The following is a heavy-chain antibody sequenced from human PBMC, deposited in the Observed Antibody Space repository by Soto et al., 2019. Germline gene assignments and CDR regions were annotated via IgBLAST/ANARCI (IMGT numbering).Heavy chain of an antibody. J-gene: IGHJ4*02. CDR3: ARGRRFFAGNYYSRRDYFDY. V-gene: IGHV4-34*01. D-gene: IGHD1-26*01. Sequence: QVQLQQWGAGLVKPSETLSLSCAVYGGSFSGYYWRWIRQPPGKGLEWIGEISHSGSTNSNPSLKSRVTISVDTSKDQFSLKLSSVTAADTAVYYCARGRRFFAGNYYSRRDYFDYWGQGTLVTVSS. CDR2: ISHSGST. CDR1: GGSFSGYY.